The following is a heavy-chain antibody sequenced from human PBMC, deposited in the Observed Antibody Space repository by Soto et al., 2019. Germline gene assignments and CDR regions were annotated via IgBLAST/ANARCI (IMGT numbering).Heavy chain of an antibody. J-gene: IGHJ4*02. CDR3: ARSSSLSSGWLYYFDY. CDR2: ISGSGGST. D-gene: IGHD6-19*01. V-gene: IGHV3-23*01. Sequence: GGSLRLSCAASGFTFSSYAMSWVRQAPGKGLEWVSAISGSGGSTYYADSVKGRFTISRDNSKNTLYLQMNSLRAEDTAVYYCARSSSLSSGWLYYFDYWGQGTLVTVSS. CDR1: GFTFSSYA.